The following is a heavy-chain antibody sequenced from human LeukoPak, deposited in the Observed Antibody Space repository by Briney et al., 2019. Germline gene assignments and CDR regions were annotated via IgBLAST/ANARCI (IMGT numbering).Heavy chain of an antibody. CDR1: GASIRSGDYY. J-gene: IGHJ3*02. CDR3: ARDCSGGSCYGAFDI. Sequence: SETLSLTCTVSGASIRSGDYYWSWIRQPPGKGLEWIRYIYDSGSTYYNPSLKSRITISVDTSENRFSLKLSSVTATDTAVYYCARDCSGGSCYGAFDIWGQGTVVTVSS. D-gene: IGHD2-15*01. V-gene: IGHV4-30-4*01. CDR2: IYDSGST.